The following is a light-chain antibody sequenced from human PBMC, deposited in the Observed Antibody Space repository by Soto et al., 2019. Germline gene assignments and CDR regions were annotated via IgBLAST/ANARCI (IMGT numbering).Light chain of an antibody. CDR2: KAS. Sequence: DIQMTQSPSTLSASVGDRVIINCRASQSISSWLAWYQQKPGKAPNLLIYKASALKSGFPSRFSGSGSGTEFTLTISSLQPDDFSTYYCQQYYNDSWTFGQGTKVEIK. J-gene: IGKJ1*01. CDR1: QSISSW. CDR3: QQYYNDSWT. V-gene: IGKV1-5*03.